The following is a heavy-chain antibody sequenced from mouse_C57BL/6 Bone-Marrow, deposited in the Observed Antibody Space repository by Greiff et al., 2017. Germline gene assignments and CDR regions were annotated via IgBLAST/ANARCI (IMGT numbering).Heavy chain of an antibody. D-gene: IGHD1-3*01. CDR3: ARSGNNDVFAY. V-gene: IGHV1-69*01. J-gene: IGHJ3*01. CDR1: GYTFTSYW. Sequence: QVQLQQPGAELVMPGASVKLSCKASGYTFTSYWMHWVKQRPGQGLEWIGEIDPSDSYTNYNQKFKGKSTLTVDKSSSTAYMQLSSLTSEDSAVYYCARSGNNDVFAYWGQGTLVTVSA. CDR2: IDPSDSYT.